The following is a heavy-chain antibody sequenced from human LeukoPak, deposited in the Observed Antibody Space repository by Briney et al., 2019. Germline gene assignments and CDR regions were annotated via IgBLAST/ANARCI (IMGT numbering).Heavy chain of an antibody. D-gene: IGHD6-13*01. CDR3: ARGQFSSSWEYYHNDYMDV. J-gene: IGHJ6*03. Sequence: PSQTLSLTCTVSGGSLSSYYGRWVRHPPAKEREGVGDIYYSGRTNYNPALTSRVTISVDTSKNQSPLKLSSVTAADTAVNYCARGQFSSSWEYYHNDYMDVWGKGTTVTVSS. CDR2: IYYSGRT. V-gene: IGHV4-59*01. CDR1: GGSLSSYY.